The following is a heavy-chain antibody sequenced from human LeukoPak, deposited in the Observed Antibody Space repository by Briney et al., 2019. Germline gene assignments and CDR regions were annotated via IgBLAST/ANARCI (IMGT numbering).Heavy chain of an antibody. CDR1: GWTFSDYS. V-gene: IGHV3-21*04. CDR2: ISGGSRTI. D-gene: IGHD2-21*02. Sequence: GGSLTLSCAASGWTFSDYSMNWVRQAPGKGLEWVSSISGGSRTIYYVDSVKGRFTISRDNAKNSLYLQVNSLRAEDTAIYYCARDYFYCGGDCFVDYWGQGTLVPVSS. CDR3: ARDYFYCGGDCFVDY. J-gene: IGHJ4*02.